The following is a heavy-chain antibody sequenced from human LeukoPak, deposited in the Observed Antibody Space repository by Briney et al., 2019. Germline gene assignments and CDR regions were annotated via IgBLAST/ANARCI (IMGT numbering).Heavy chain of an antibody. D-gene: IGHD4/OR15-4a*01. CDR3: ARRAGAYSHPYDY. CDR1: GFIFNTYA. CDR2: ISYDESDK. V-gene: IGHV3-30*04. J-gene: IGHJ4*02. Sequence: PGRSLRLSCAASGFIFNTYAMHWVRQAPGKGLEWLAVISYDESDKYYADSVKGRFTISRDNSKNTLYLQMNSLRAEDTAVYYCARRAGAYSHPYDYWGQGTLVTVSS.